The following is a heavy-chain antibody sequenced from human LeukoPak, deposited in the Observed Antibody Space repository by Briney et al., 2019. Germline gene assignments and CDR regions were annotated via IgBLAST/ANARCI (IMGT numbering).Heavy chain of an antibody. D-gene: IGHD2-2*01. V-gene: IGHV3-23*01. Sequence: GGSLRLSCAASGLTFSSYAMSWVRQAPGKGLEWVSAISGSGGSTYYADSVKGRFTISRDNSKNTLYLQMNSLRVEDTAVYYCAKGGLGCSSTSRFDYWGQGTLVTVSS. J-gene: IGHJ4*02. CDR2: ISGSGGST. CDR3: AKGGLGCSSTSRFDY. CDR1: GLTFSSYA.